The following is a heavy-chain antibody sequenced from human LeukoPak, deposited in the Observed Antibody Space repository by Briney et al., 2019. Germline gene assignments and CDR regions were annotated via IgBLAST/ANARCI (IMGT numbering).Heavy chain of an antibody. CDR1: GFTFSDSG. CDR2: IRSDGSNK. V-gene: IGHV3-30*02. D-gene: IGHD4-23*01. J-gene: IGHJ4*02. CDR3: ANGAHRATVVGPFDY. Sequence: PGGSLRLSCEASGFTFSDSGMHWVRQAPGKGLEWVAFIRSDGSNKYYADSVKGRFSISRDNSKNTLYLQMNSLRSEDTAVYYCANGAHRATVVGPFDYWGQGTLVTVSS.